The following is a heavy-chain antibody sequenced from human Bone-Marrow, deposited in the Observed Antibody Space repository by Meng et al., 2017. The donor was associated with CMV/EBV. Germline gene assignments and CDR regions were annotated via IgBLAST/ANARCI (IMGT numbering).Heavy chain of an antibody. J-gene: IGHJ6*02. V-gene: IGHV5-51*01. D-gene: IGHD6-13*01. CDR3: ARLLGHSSWYFMDV. Sequence: GGSLRLSCKGSGYSFTGYWIGWVRQMPGKGLEWMGIIYPGDSDTRYSPSFQGQVTISADKSISTAYLQWSSLKASDTAMYYCARLLGHSSWYFMDVWGQGTTVTVSS. CDR2: IYPGDSDT. CDR1: GYSFTGYW.